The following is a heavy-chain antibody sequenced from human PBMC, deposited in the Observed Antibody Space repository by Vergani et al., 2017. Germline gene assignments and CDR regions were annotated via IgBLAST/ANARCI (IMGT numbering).Heavy chain of an antibody. CDR1: GYTFTGYY. J-gene: IGHJ4*02. CDR3: AKDIGYCSGGSCYFDY. Sequence: QVQLVQSGAEVKKPGASVKVSCKASGYTFTGYYMHWVRQAPGQGLEWMGWINPNSGGTNYAQKFQGKVTMTRDTAISTAYMELIRLRSDDPAVYYCAKDIGYCSGGSCYFDYWGQGTLVTVSS. CDR2: INPNSGGT. D-gene: IGHD2-15*01. V-gene: IGHV1-2*02.